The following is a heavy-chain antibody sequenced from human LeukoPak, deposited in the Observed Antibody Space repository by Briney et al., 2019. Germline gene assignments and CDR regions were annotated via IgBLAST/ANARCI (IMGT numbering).Heavy chain of an antibody. CDR2: INPNSGGT. Sequence: GASVKVSCKASGYTFTGYYMHWVRQAPGQGLEWMGWINPNSGGTNYAQKFQGRVTMTRDTSISTAYMELSRLRSDDTAVYYCAREGSSSWVPNYYYYYMDVWGKGTTVTVSS. CDR1: GYTFTGYY. CDR3: AREGSSSWVPNYYYYYMDV. V-gene: IGHV1-2*02. J-gene: IGHJ6*03. D-gene: IGHD6-13*01.